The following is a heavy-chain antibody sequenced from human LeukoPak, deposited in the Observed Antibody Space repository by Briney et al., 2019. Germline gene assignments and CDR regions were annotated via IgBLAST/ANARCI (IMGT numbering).Heavy chain of an antibody. D-gene: IGHD1-7*01. J-gene: IGHJ4*02. V-gene: IGHV1-2*06. Sequence: ASVKVSCKASGYTFTGYYMHWVRQAPGQGLEWMGRINPNSGGTNYAQKFQGRVTMTRDTSFSTAYMELSRLRSDDTAVYYCARGKNWNYANYFDYWGQGTLVTVSS. CDR1: GYTFTGYY. CDR2: INPNSGGT. CDR3: ARGKNWNYANYFDY.